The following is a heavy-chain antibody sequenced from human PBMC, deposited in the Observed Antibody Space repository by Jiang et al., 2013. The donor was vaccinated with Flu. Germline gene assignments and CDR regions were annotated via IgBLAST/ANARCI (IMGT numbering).Heavy chain of an antibody. CDR2: INAANGQT. V-gene: IGHV1-3*01. CDR3: ASGFYFSSGKSRAREGLYYYYYGLDV. Sequence: SGAEVKKPGASVKLSCEASGYTFTSYVMHWVRQAPGQGLEWMGWINAANGQTRYLGRLNDRVTITWDKSATTAYMELSGLRSEDTAVYYCASGFYFSSGKSRAREGLYYYYYGLDVWGQGTTVTVAS. D-gene: IGHD3-10*01. CDR1: GYTFTSYV. J-gene: IGHJ6*02.